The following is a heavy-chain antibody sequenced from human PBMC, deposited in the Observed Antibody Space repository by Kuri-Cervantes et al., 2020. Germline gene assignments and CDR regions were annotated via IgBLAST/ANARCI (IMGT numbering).Heavy chain of an antibody. D-gene: IGHD4-23*01. Sequence: SETLSLTCAVSGYSISSGYYWGWIRQPPGKGLEWIGSIYHIGCTYYNPSLKTRVTVSVDTSKNQFSLKLSSVTAADTAVYYCATNYGGNTAYWYFDLWGRGTLVTVSS. CDR2: IYHIGCT. J-gene: IGHJ2*01. V-gene: IGHV4-38-2*01. CDR3: ATNYGGNTAYWYFDL. CDR1: GYSISSGYY.